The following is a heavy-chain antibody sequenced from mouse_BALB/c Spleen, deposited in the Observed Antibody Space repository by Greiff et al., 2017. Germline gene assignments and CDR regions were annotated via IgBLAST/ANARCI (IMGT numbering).Heavy chain of an antibody. J-gene: IGHJ3*01. CDR3: ARSSGSTSWFAY. CDR1: GYTFTDYA. V-gene: IGHV1S137*01. D-gene: IGHD1-1*01. CDR2: ISTYYGDA. Sequence: VQLQQSGAELVRPGVSVKISCKGSGYTFTDYAMHWVKQSHAKSLEWIGVISTYYGDASYNQKFKGKATMTVDKSSSTAYMELARLTSEDSAIYYCARSSGSTSWFAYWGQGTLVTVSA.